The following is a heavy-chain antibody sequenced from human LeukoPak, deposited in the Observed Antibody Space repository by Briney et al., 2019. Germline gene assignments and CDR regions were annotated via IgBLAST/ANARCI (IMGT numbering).Heavy chain of an antibody. CDR3: ARRFSSAYYGTDYFDY. D-gene: IGHD3-16*01. Sequence: ASVKVSCKASGYTFTGYSLYWVRQAPGQGLEWLGWINPKSCGTYYVQKFLARATMTTDTSISTAYIELSTLTSDDTAVYFCARRFSSAYYGTDYFDYWGQGTLVTVSS. CDR2: INPKSCGT. J-gene: IGHJ4*02. CDR1: GYTFTGYS. V-gene: IGHV1-2*02.